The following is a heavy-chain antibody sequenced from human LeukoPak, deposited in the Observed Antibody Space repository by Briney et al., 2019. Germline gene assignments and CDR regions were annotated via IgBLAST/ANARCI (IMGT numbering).Heavy chain of an antibody. Sequence: GGSLRLSCAASGFTFIGSAMQGVRQASGKGLEWLGRIRSKADSYTTAYAASVKGRFIVSRDDSKNTAYLQMNSLKTEDTAVYYCRAAADLNDYWGQGTLVTVSS. CDR2: IRSKADSYTT. CDR1: GFTFIGSA. CDR3: RAAADLNDY. D-gene: IGHD6-13*01. V-gene: IGHV3-73*01. J-gene: IGHJ4*02.